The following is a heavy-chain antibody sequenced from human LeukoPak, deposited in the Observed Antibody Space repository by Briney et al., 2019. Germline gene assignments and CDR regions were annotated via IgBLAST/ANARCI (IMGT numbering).Heavy chain of an antibody. CDR1: GGSFSGYY. Sequence: SETLSLTCAVYGGSFSGYYWSWIRQPPGKGLEWIGEINHSGSTNYNPSLKSRVTISVDTSKNQFSLKLSSVTAADTAVYYCARGRLRAARPIDYWGQGTLVTVSS. CDR3: ARGRLRAARPIDY. J-gene: IGHJ4*02. V-gene: IGHV4-34*01. D-gene: IGHD6-6*01. CDR2: INHSGST.